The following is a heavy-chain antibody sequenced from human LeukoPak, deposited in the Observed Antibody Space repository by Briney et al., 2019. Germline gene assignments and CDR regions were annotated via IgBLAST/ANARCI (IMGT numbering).Heavy chain of an antibody. CDR1: GYGFTNYW. Sequence: GESLKISCKGSGYGFTNYWIGWVRQMPGKGLEWMGIIYPGDSDTRYSPSFRGQVTISADKSVNTAYLQWSSLKASDTAMYYCARSRLTGYYRDFDYWGQGALVTVSS. D-gene: IGHD3-9*01. CDR2: IYPGDSDT. CDR3: ARSRLTGYYRDFDY. V-gene: IGHV5-51*01. J-gene: IGHJ4*02.